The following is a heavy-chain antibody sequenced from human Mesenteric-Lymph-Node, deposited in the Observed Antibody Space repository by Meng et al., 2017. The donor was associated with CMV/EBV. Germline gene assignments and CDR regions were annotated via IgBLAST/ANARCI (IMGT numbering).Heavy chain of an antibody. CDR2: INSDGSIT. V-gene: IGHV3-74*01. Sequence: GESLKISCAASGFPFSSYGMHWVRQAPGKGLVWVSRINSDGSITTYADSVKGRFTISRDNAKNTLYLQMNSLRAEDTAVYYCIRAFGTDWYAWGQGTLVTVSS. CDR3: IRAFGTDWYA. CDR1: GFPFSSYG. J-gene: IGHJ5*02. D-gene: IGHD3-9*01.